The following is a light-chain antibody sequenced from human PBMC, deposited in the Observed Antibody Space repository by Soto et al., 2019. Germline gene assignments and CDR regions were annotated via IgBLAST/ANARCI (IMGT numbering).Light chain of an antibody. CDR2: LGS. CDR3: MQALQAPLT. V-gene: IGKV2-28*01. Sequence: DIVMTQSPLSLPVTPGEPASISCRSSQSLLNSNGYNYLDWYLQKPGQSPQLLIHLGSIRASGVPDRCSGSGSGTDFTLKISRVEAEDVGFYYCMQALQAPLTFGQGTKVEIK. J-gene: IGKJ1*01. CDR1: QSLLNSNGYNY.